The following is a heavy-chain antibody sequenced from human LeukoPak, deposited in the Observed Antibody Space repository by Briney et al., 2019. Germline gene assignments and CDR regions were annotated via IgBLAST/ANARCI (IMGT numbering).Heavy chain of an antibody. CDR3: VRRVRYFGQNDY. D-gene: IGHD3-9*01. CDR2: IYYTGST. Sequence: SETLSLTCTVSGASMSDYYWSWIRQPPGKGLEWVGYIYYTGSTNYNPSLKSRVTMSVDTSKNQISLKLSSVSAADSAVYYCVRRVRYFGQNDYWGQGALVTVSS. CDR1: GASMSDYY. J-gene: IGHJ4*02. V-gene: IGHV4-59*08.